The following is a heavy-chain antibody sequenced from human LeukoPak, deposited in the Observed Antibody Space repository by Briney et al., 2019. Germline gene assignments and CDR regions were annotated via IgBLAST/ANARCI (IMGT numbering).Heavy chain of an antibody. CDR2: MNPNSGNT. V-gene: IGHV1-8*01. J-gene: IGHJ5*02. CDR1: VYTFTSYD. Sequence: ASVKVSCKSSVYTFTSYDINWVRQATGLGPEWMGWMNPNSGNTGYAQKFQGRVTMTRNTSISTAYLGLSSLTSEDTAVYYCARGPNKYDGGNSGSAWFDPWGQGSLVTVSS. D-gene: IGHD4-23*01. CDR3: ARGPNKYDGGNSGSAWFDP.